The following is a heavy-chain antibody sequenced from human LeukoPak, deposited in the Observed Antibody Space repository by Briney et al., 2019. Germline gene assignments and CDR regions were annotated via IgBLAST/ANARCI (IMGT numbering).Heavy chain of an antibody. D-gene: IGHD3-10*01. Sequence: SETLSPTCTVSGVSISDYYWSWIRQPPGKGLEWIGYMFNSGTTKYNPSLKSRVTILVEMPKNQFSLKLNSVTAADTAMYYCARGGYGLAFEYWGQGTLVTVSS. V-gene: IGHV4-59*01. CDR3: ARGGYGLAFEY. CDR1: GVSISDYY. CDR2: MFNSGTT. J-gene: IGHJ4*02.